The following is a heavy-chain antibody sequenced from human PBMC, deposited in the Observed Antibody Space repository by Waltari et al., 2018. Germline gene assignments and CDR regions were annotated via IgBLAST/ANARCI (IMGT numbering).Heavy chain of an antibody. CDR2: ISYSGAT. V-gene: IGHV4-39*01. CDR1: GVSITSNSHY. D-gene: IGHD5-12*01. J-gene: IGHJ3*01. Sequence: QLQLQESGPRLVKPSETLSLPCTVSGVSITSNSHYWAWIRQSPGQGLEWLGTISYSGATYISPSLKSRVSVSRDTSKNQLSLILGSVTAADMAVYYCATYIGASVGTAAFDVWGQGTMVTVSS. CDR3: ATYIGASVGTAAFDV.